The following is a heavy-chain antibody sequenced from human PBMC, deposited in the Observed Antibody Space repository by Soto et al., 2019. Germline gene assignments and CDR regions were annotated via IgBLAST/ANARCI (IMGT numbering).Heavy chain of an antibody. V-gene: IGHV3-30*03. CDR1: GFLFDTYG. J-gene: IGHJ4*02. D-gene: IGHD1-26*01. CDR2: ISYDGSHK. CDR3: ATSASSDH. Sequence: VQLVESGGGVVQPGRSLRLSCVASGFLFDTYGMHWVRQTPGKGLEWVAIISYDGSHKEYADSVQGRFAISRDNSENTLYLQMNNLGVEDTALYYCATSASSDHWGQGTQVTVSS.